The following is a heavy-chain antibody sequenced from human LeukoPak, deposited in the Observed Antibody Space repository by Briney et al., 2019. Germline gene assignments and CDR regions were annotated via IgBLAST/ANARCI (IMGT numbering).Heavy chain of an antibody. CDR1: GFPFSDYS. CDR2: IGISSGNT. CDR3: ARDHNYAFDN. J-gene: IGHJ4*02. D-gene: IGHD1-1*01. Sequence: PAGSLRLSCTASGFPFSDYSMNWVRQAPGKGLEWISYIGISSGNTKYADSVKGRFTISADNARNSLYLQMNSLRVEDTAVYYCARDHNYAFDNWGQGTLVSVSS. V-gene: IGHV3-48*04.